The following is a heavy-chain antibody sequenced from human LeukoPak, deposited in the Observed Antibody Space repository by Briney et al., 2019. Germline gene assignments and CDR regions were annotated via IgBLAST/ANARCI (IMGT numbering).Heavy chain of an antibody. V-gene: IGHV4-34*01. CDR2: INHSGST. CDR1: GGSFSGYY. J-gene: IGHJ5*02. CDR3: ARERVVATIESSWFDP. D-gene: IGHD5-12*01. Sequence: SETLSVTCAVYGGSFSGYYWSWIRQPPGNGLEWIGEINHSGSTNYNPSLKSRVTISVDTSKNQFSLKLSSVTTADTAVYYCARERVVATIESSWFDPWGQGTLVTVSS.